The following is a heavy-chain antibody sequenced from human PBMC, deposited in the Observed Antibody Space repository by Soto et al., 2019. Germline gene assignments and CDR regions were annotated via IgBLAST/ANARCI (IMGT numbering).Heavy chain of an antibody. CDR3: ARDWGRDGCFDY. CDR1: GGSISSGGYY. V-gene: IGHV4-31*03. D-gene: IGHD3-16*01. Sequence: QVQLQESGPGLVKPSQTLSLTCTVSGGSISSGGYYWSWVRQHPGKGLEWIGDIYYSGSTYYNPSLKSRVTLSVDTSKNQFSLKLSSVTAADPAVYYCARDWGRDGCFDYWGQGTLVTVSS. J-gene: IGHJ4*02. CDR2: IYYSGST.